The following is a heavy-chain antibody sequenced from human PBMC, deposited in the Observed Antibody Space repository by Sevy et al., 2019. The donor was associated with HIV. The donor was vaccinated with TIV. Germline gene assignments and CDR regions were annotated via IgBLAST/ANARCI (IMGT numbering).Heavy chain of an antibody. D-gene: IGHD3-22*01. CDR3: ATAPGYYDSAPFDY. CDR1: GFTFSNAW. V-gene: IGHV3-15*01. Sequence: GGSLRLSCAVSGFTFSNAWMNWVRQAPGTGLQWVGLIKSKIDGETTDYVAPVKGRFTISRDDSTNTLYLQMNSLKTEDTGVHYCATAPGYYDSAPFDYWGPGTLVTVSS. CDR2: IKSKIDGETT. J-gene: IGHJ4*02.